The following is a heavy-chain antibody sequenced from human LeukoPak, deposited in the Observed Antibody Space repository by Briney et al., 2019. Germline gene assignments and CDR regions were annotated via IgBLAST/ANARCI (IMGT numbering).Heavy chain of an antibody. CDR2: IIPIFGTA. J-gene: IGHJ4*02. CDR1: GYKFTSYG. Sequence: GASVKVSCKASGYKFTSYGISWVRQAAGQGLEWMGGIIPIFGTANYAQKFQGRVTITADESMSTAYMELSSLRSEDTAVYYCARDIVYGDYLGYWGQGTLVTVSS. D-gene: IGHD4-17*01. V-gene: IGHV1-69*13. CDR3: ARDIVYGDYLGY.